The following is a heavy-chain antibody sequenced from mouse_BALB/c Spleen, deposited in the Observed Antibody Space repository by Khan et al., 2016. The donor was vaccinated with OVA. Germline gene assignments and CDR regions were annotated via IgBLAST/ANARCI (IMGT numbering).Heavy chain of an antibody. J-gene: IGHJ3*01. CDR1: GFTFSDYY. Sequence: EVELVESGGGLVKPGGSLKLSCAASGFTFSDYYMYWVRQTPEKRLEWVATISDGGSYTYYPDSVKGRFTISIDNAKNNLYLQLSSLKTEDTAMYCCTRGDYGGFAYWGQGTLVTVSA. CDR2: ISDGGSYT. D-gene: IGHD1-1*02. V-gene: IGHV5-4*02. CDR3: TRGDYGGFAY.